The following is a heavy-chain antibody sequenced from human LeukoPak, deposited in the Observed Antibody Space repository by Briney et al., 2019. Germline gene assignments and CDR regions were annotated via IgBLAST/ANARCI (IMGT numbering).Heavy chain of an antibody. CDR1: GYTFTSYG. CDR3: ASGHYTSSPGFFDY. J-gene: IGHJ4*02. V-gene: IGHV1-18*01. CDR2: ISAYNGNT. Sequence: GASVKVSCKASGYTFTSYGISWVRQAPGQGLEWMGWISAYNGNTNYAQKLQGRVTMTTDTSTSTAYMELRSLRSDDTAVYYCASGHYTSSPGFFDYWGQGTLVTVSS. D-gene: IGHD2-2*01.